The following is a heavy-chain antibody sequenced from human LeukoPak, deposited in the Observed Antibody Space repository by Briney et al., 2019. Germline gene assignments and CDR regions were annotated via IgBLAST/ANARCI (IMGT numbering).Heavy chain of an antibody. D-gene: IGHD2-2*02. V-gene: IGHV1-69*05. CDR3: ARWAGLCTTNNCYNPFDY. Sequence: SVKVSCKASGGTFSSYTVSWVRQAPGQGLEWMGGIIPIFGTTTFAQKFQGRVTIITDASTSTVYMELSSLRSEDTAVYYCARWAGLCTTNNCYNPFDYWGQGTLVTVSS. CDR1: GGTFSSYT. J-gene: IGHJ4*02. CDR2: IIPIFGTT.